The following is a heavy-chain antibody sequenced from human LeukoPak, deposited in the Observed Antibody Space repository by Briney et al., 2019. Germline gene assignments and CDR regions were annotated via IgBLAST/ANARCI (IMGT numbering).Heavy chain of an antibody. V-gene: IGHV4-34*01. CDR2: INHSGGT. CDR1: GGSFSGYY. CDR3: ARGPKRPIFGVVTPAPTDY. Sequence: SETLSLTCAVYGGSFSGYYWSWIRQPPGKGLEWIGEINHSGGTNYNTSLKSGVTISVDKSKNQFSLKLSSVTAADTAVYYCARGPKRPIFGVVTPAPTDYWGQGTLVTVSS. J-gene: IGHJ4*02. D-gene: IGHD3-3*01.